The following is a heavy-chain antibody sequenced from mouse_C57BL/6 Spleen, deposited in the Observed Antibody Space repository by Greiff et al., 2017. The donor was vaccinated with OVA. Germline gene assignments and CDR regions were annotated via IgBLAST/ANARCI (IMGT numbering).Heavy chain of an antibody. CDR2: IYPRSGNT. CDR3: ARSTGPDY. CDR1: VYTFTSYC. Sequence: VQLQQSGAALARPGASVKLSCKASVYTFTSYCIRLLKQRPGQVLEWIGEIYPRSGNTYYNEKFKGKATLTADKSSSTAYMELRSLTSEDSAVYFCARSTGPDYWGQGTTLTVSS. J-gene: IGHJ2*01. D-gene: IGHD4-1*02. V-gene: IGHV1-81*01.